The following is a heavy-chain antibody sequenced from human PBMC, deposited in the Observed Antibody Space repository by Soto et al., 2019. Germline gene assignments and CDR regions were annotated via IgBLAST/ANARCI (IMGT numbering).Heavy chain of an antibody. CDR3: TFGEKNAFDI. CDR1: GFTVSSNY. CDR2: IHSGGST. Sequence: EVQLVESGGGLVQPGGSLRLSCAASGFTVSSNYMSWVRQAPGKGLEWVSVIHSGGSTYYADSVKGRFTISRDNSKNTLYLQMTSLRAEDTAVYYCTFGEKNAFDIWGQGTMVTVSS. J-gene: IGHJ3*02. D-gene: IGHD3-10*01. V-gene: IGHV3-66*01.